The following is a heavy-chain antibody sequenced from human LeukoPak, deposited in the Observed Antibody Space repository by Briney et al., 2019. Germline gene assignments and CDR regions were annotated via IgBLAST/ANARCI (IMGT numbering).Heavy chain of an antibody. V-gene: IGHV1-18*01. CDR2: ISAYNGNT. Sequence: ASVKVSCKSSGYTFTSYGISWVRQAPGQGLEWMGWISAYNGNTNYAQKLQGRVTMTTDTSTSTAYMELRSLRSDDTAVYYCARVWFRELGDAFDIWGQGTMVTVSS. CDR1: GYTFTSYG. CDR3: ARVWFRELGDAFDI. D-gene: IGHD3-10*01. J-gene: IGHJ3*02.